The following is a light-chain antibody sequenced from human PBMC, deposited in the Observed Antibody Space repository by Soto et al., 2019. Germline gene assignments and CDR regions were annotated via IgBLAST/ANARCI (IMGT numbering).Light chain of an antibody. CDR2: EDN. J-gene: IGLJ7*01. V-gene: IGLV6-57*02. CDR1: SGSIARNY. CDR3: QSYDSSNHVV. Sequence: NFMLTQPHSVSESPGKTVTISCTGSSGSIARNYVQWYQQRPGSAPTIVIYEDNQRPSGVPDRFSGSVDSSSNSASLTISGLKTEDEADYYCQSYDSSNHVVFGGGTQLTVL.